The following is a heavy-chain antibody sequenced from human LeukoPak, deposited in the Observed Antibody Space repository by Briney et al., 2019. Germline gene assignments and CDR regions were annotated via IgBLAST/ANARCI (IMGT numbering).Heavy chain of an antibody. Sequence: ASVKVSCKASGYTFTSYAVVWVRQAPGQGLEWMGWISAYNGNTNYAQKLQGRVTMTTDTSTSTAYMELRSLRSDDTAVYYCARALAAAGYPFDYWGQGTLVTVSS. J-gene: IGHJ4*02. D-gene: IGHD6-13*01. CDR3: ARALAAAGYPFDY. CDR2: ISAYNGNT. V-gene: IGHV1-18*01. CDR1: GYTFTSYA.